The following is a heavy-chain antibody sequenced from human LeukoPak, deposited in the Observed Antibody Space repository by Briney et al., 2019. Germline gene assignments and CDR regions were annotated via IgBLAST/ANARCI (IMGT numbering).Heavy chain of an antibody. J-gene: IGHJ3*01. D-gene: IGHD3-22*01. V-gene: IGHV4-59*01. CDR2: VSYTGRT. Sequence: SETLSLTCTVSGGSISSYYWSWIRQPPGKRLEWIGYVSYTGRTKYNPSLQSRVTISIDTSKSQFSLELTSVTSADTAVYSCARLLDNDISGDPDTFDVWGQGTTVIVSS. CDR1: GGSISSYY. CDR3: ARLLDNDISGDPDTFDV.